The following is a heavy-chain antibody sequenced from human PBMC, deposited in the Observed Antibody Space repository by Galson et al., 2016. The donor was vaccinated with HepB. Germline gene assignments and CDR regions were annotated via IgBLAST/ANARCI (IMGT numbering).Heavy chain of an antibody. CDR2: IWYDGSNK. D-gene: IGHD6-13*01. J-gene: IGHJ6*02. CDR3: STSLDSTSLLRYYHYYGMDV. CDR1: GFTFSSYG. Sequence: FLRLSCAASGFTFSSYGMHWVRQAPGKGLEWVAVIWYDGSNKFYADSVKGRFAISRDNSKNTLYLQMNSLKTEDTAVYYCSTSLDSTSLLRYYHYYGMDVWGQGTTVTVAS. V-gene: IGHV3-33*01.